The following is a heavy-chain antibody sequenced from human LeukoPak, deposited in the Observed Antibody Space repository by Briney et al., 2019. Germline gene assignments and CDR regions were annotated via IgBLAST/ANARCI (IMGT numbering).Heavy chain of an antibody. CDR1: GFTFSSYW. Sequence: GGSLRLSCAASGFTFSSYWMNWARQAPGKGLEWVAVISYDGSNKYYADSVKGRFTISRDNSKNTLYLQMNSLRAEDTAVYYCAKDRHRIYYGSGSYSYFDYWGQGTLVTVSS. D-gene: IGHD3-10*01. CDR2: ISYDGSNK. J-gene: IGHJ4*02. CDR3: AKDRHRIYYGSGSYSYFDY. V-gene: IGHV3-30*18.